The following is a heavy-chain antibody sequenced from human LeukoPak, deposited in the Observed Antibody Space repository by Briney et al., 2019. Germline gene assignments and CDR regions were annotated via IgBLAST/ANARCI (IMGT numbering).Heavy chain of an antibody. V-gene: IGHV3-30*02. D-gene: IGHD2-21*01. J-gene: IGHJ5*02. CDR3: AKGSIVVVSWFDP. CDR1: GFTFSSYG. CDR2: IDYNGRNK. Sequence: PGGSLRLSCAASGFTFSSYGMHWVRQAPGKGLEWVTFIDYNGRNKFYADSVKGRFTISRDNSKNTLYLQMNSLRAEDTAVYYCAKGSIVVVSWFDPWGQGTLVTVSS.